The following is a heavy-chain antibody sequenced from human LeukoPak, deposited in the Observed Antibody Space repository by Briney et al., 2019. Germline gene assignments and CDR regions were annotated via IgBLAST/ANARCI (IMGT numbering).Heavy chain of an antibody. CDR3: ARGLGYCSSTSCSNWFDP. CDR2: MNPNSGNT. J-gene: IGHJ5*02. CDR1: GYTFTSYD. Sequence: ASVKVSCKASGYTFTSYDINWVRQATGQGLEWMGWMNPNSGNTGYAQKFQGRVTMTRNTSISTAYMELSSLRSEDTAVYYCARGLGYCSSTSCSNWFDPWGQGTLVTVSS. D-gene: IGHD2-2*01. V-gene: IGHV1-8*01.